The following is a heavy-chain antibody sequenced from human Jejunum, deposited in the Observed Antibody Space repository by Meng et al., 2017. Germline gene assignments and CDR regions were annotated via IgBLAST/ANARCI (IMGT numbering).Heavy chain of an antibody. D-gene: IGHD3-3*01. CDR2: ISPRSTTK. V-gene: IGHV3-48*03. Sequence: GESLKISCAASGFTFSTYEMNWVRQAPGKGLEWLSYISPRSTTKYYADSVKGRFIISRDNAKNSLFLQIDSLRAEDTAVYYCAREDGDSNGYYFDYWGQGALVTVSS. CDR3: AREDGDSNGYYFDY. CDR1: GFTFSTYE. J-gene: IGHJ4*02.